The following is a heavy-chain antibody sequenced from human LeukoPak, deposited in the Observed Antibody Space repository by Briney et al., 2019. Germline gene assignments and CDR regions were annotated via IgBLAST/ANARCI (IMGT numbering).Heavy chain of an antibody. CDR3: ARLVGYCSSTSCYFDAFDI. V-gene: IGHV4-34*01. CDR1: GGSFSSYY. D-gene: IGHD2-2*01. CDR2: INHSGST. Sequence: SETLSLTCAVYGGSFSSYYWSWIRQPPGKGLEWIGEINHSGSTNYNPSLKSRVTISVDTSKNQFSLKLSSVTAADTAVYYCARLVGYCSSTSCYFDAFDIWGQGTMVTVSS. J-gene: IGHJ3*02.